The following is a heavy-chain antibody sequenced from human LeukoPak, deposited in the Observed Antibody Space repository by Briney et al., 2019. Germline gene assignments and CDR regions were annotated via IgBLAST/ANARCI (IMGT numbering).Heavy chain of an antibody. CDR1: GFTVSTNY. Sequence: GGSLRLSCAVSGFTVSTNYMTWVRQAPGKGLEWVSILYSGGSTYYADAVKGRFTISRDNSRNTLYLQMNSLRVEDTAMYYCVRDYDSSGFLAHWGQGTLVTVSS. D-gene: IGHD3-22*01. CDR3: VRDYDSSGFLAH. J-gene: IGHJ4*02. CDR2: LYSGGST. V-gene: IGHV3-66*01.